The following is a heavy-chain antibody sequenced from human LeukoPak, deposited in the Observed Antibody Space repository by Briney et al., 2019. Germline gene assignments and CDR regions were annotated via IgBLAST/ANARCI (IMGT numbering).Heavy chain of an antibody. J-gene: IGHJ4*02. CDR2: ISSSSSYI. V-gene: IGHV3-21*04. CDR3: AKGDSIAVAGTGY. Sequence: PGGSLRLSCAASGFTFSSYSMNWVRQAPGKGLEWVSSISSSSSYIYYADSVKGRFTISRDNSKNTLYLQMNSLRAEDTAVYYCAKGDSIAVAGTGYWGQGTLVTVSS. D-gene: IGHD6-19*01. CDR1: GFTFSSYS.